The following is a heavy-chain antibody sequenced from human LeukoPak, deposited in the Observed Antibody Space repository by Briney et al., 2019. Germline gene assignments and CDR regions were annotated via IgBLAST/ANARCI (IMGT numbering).Heavy chain of an antibody. V-gene: IGHV3-20*04. J-gene: IGHJ5*02. Sequence: SGGSLRLSCAASGFTFDDYAMHWVRQAPGKGLEWVSGINWNGGSTGYADSVKGRFTISRDNAKNSLYLQMHSLRAEDTALYYCARDALVAARLGWFDPWGQGTLVTVSS. CDR3: ARDALVAARLGWFDP. CDR1: GFTFDDYA. CDR2: INWNGGST. D-gene: IGHD6-6*01.